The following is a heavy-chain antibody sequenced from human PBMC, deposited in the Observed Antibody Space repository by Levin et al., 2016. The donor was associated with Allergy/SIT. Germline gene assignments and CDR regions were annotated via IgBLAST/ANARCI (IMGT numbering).Heavy chain of an antibody. J-gene: IGHJ6*02. V-gene: IGHV3-33*01. D-gene: IGHD6-13*01. CDR3: ARDAGIAAALVRDFYYYYGMDV. Sequence: SLKISCAASGFTFSSYGMHWVRQAPGKGLEWVAVIWYDGSNKYYADSVKGRFTISRDNSKNTLYLQMNSLRAEDTAVYYCARDAGIAAALVRDFYYYYGMDVWGQGTTVTVSS. CDR1: GFTFSSYG. CDR2: IWYDGSNK.